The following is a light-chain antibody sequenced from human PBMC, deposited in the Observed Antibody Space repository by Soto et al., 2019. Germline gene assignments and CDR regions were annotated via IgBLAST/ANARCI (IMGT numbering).Light chain of an antibody. CDR3: QQYGGSPRT. V-gene: IGKV3-20*01. CDR2: GAS. Sequence: EIVFTQSPATLSLSPGERATLSCRASQSVTSNYLAWYQQKPGQAPRLLIYGASNRATGIPDRFSGSGSGTDFTLTITRLEPEDFAVYYCQQYGGSPRTFGQGTKVDIK. J-gene: IGKJ1*01. CDR1: QSVTSNY.